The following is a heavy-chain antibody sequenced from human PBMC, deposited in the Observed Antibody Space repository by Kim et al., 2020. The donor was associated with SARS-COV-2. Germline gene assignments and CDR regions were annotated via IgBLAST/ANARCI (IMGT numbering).Heavy chain of an antibody. CDR3: MKGGWGSIWDH. CDR2: INGSDGTT. CDR1: GFTFTSYA. Sequence: GGSLRLSCTTSGFTFTSYAMSWVRQAPGKGLEWVSTINGSDGTTYYVDSVKGRFTISRDNSKNTLYLQMSTLRADDTAVYYCMKGGWGSIWDHWGQGTLGTVSS. V-gene: IGHV3-23*01. D-gene: IGHD2-21*01. J-gene: IGHJ4*02.